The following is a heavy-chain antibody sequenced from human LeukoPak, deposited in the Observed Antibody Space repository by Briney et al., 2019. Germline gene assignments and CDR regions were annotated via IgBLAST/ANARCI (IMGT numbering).Heavy chain of an antibody. CDR1: GGTFSSYA. J-gene: IGHJ6*03. Sequence: SVKVSCKASGGTFSSYAISWVRQAPGQGLEWMGGIIPIFGTANYAQKFQGRVTITTDESTSTAYIELSSLRTEDTAVYYCARDHSIVGATRLGYYYYYMDVWGKGTTVTVSS. D-gene: IGHD1-26*01. V-gene: IGHV1-69*05. CDR2: IIPIFGTA. CDR3: ARDHSIVGATRLGYYYYYMDV.